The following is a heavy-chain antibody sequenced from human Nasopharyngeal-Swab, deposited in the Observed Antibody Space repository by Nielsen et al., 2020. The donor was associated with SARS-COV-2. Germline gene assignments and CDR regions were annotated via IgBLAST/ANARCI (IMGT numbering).Heavy chain of an antibody. CDR1: GYSISSGYY. J-gene: IGHJ5*02. Sequence: SETLSLTCTVSGYSISSGYYWGWIRQPPGKGLEWIGSIYHSGSTYYNPSLKSRVTISVDTSKNQFSLKLSSVTAADTAVYYCARESDIVVVVAAIDSYNWFDPWGQGTLVTVSS. CDR3: ARESDIVVVVAAIDSYNWFDP. V-gene: IGHV4-38-2*02. D-gene: IGHD2-15*01. CDR2: IYHSGST.